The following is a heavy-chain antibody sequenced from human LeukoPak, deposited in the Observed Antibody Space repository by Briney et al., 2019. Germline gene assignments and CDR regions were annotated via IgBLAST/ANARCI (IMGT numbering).Heavy chain of an antibody. V-gene: IGHV4-61*01. J-gene: IGHJ4*02. Sequence: SETLSLTCTVSGGSVSSGSFYWSWIRQSPGKGLEWIGYIYHSGSTNYNPSLKSRVTISVDTSKNQFSLKLSSVTAADTAVYYCARGADSSGYYSIFYFDYWGQGTLVTVSS. CDR1: GGSVSSGSFY. D-gene: IGHD3-22*01. CDR3: ARGADSSGYYSIFYFDY. CDR2: IYHSGST.